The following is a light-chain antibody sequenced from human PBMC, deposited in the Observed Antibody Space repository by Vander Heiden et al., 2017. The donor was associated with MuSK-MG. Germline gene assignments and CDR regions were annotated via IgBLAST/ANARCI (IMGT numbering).Light chain of an antibody. CDR1: QTISYN. V-gene: IGKV1-39*01. J-gene: IGKJ4*01. Sequence: DIQMTQSPSSLSASVGDRVIITCRASQTISYNLNWYQQKSGKAPKLLIYGASSLQSGVPSRFSGSGYGTEFTLTISSLQPEDFATYHCQQTDSTLHHTFGGGTKVEIK. CDR2: GAS. CDR3: QQTDSTLHHT.